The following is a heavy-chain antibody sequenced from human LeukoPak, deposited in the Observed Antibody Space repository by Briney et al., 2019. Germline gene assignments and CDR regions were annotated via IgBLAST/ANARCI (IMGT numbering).Heavy chain of an antibody. V-gene: IGHV1-2*02. CDR1: GYTFTGYY. D-gene: IGHD2-2*01. CDR3: ARERRIVVVPAATPRFDY. J-gene: IGHJ4*02. Sequence: GASVKVSCKASGYTFTGYYMHWVRQAPGQGLEWMGWINPNSGGTNYAQKFQGRVTMTRDTSISTAYMELSRLRSDDTAVYYCARERRIVVVPAATPRFDYWGQGTLVTVSS. CDR2: INPNSGGT.